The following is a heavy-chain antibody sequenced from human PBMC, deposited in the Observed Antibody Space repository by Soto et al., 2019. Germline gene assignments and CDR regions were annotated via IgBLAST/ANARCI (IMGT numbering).Heavy chain of an antibody. CDR2: ITGSGAGS. D-gene: IGHD6-13*01. J-gene: IGHJ5*02. V-gene: IGHV3-23*01. CDR1: GFTFSSYA. Sequence: EVPLLESGGGWLQPGGSLRLSCAASGFTFSSYAMNWVRPAPGKGLEWVSGITGSGAGSYYSDSVKGRVTISRDNYKNTRYLQMNSPRAEDTAVYYCAKAYSNSWPNDWFDPWGQGTLVTVSS. CDR3: AKAYSNSWPNDWFDP.